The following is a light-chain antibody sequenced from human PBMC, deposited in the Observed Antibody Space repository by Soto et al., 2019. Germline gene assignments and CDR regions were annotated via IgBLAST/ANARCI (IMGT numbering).Light chain of an antibody. CDR1: SSDVGGYNY. CDR3: SSYAGSNNFVV. CDR2: EVS. J-gene: IGLJ2*01. V-gene: IGLV2-8*01. Sequence: QSALTQPTSASGSPGQSVTISCTGTSSDVGGYNYVSWYQQYPGKAPKLMIYEVSKRPSGVPDRVSGSKSANTASLTVSGLQAEDEADYYCSSYAGSNNFVVFGGGTKLTVL.